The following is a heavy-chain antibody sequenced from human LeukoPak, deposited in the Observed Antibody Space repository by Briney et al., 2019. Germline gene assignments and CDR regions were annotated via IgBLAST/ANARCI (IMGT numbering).Heavy chain of an antibody. D-gene: IGHD1-14*01. Sequence: GGSLRLSCAASGFTFSSYAMSWVRQAPGKGLEWVSDITGSGDDTDYADSVKGRFTVSRDNSRNTLYLQINSLRAEDTAVYYCTTVPPGGYYYGMDVWGQGTTVTVSS. V-gene: IGHV3-23*01. CDR3: TTVPPGGYYYGMDV. CDR2: ITGSGDDT. CDR1: GFTFSSYA. J-gene: IGHJ6*02.